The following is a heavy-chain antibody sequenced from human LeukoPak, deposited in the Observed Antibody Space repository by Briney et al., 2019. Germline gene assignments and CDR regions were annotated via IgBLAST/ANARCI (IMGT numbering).Heavy chain of an antibody. Sequence: MASDTLSLTCTVSGVSISSGGYYWSWLRQHPGKGLEWIGYIYYSGSTYYNPSLKSRVTISVDTSKNQFSLKLSSVTAADTAVYYCARGVFGPYFDYWGQGTLVTVSS. D-gene: IGHD3-10*02. V-gene: IGHV4-31*03. CDR1: GVSISSGGYY. CDR2: IYYSGST. CDR3: ARGVFGPYFDY. J-gene: IGHJ4*02.